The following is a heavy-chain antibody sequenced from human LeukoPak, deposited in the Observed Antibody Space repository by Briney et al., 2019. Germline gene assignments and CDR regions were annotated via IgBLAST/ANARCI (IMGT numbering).Heavy chain of an antibody. CDR3: ASPSGNYGDYDY. CDR2: ISSSSSYI. J-gene: IGHJ4*02. CDR1: GFTFSSYS. Sequence: PGGSLRLSCAASGFTFSSYSMNWVRQAPGKGLEWVSSISSSSSYIYYADSVKGRLTISRDNAKNSLYLQMNSLRAEDTAVYYCASPSGNYGDYDYWGQGTLVTVSS. V-gene: IGHV3-21*01. D-gene: IGHD4-17*01.